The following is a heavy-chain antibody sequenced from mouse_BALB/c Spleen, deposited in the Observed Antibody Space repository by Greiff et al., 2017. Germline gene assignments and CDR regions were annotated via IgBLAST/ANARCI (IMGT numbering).Heavy chain of an antibody. CDR2: ISSGSSTI. Sequence: EVKLMESGGGLVQPGGSRKLSCAASGFTFSSFGMHWVRQAPEKGLEWVAYISSGSSTIYYADTVKGRFTISRDNPKNTLFLQMTSLRSEDTAMYYCARDPSEGYAMDYWGQGTSVTVSS. V-gene: IGHV5-17*02. CDR1: GFTFSSFG. CDR3: ARDPSEGYAMDY. J-gene: IGHJ4*01.